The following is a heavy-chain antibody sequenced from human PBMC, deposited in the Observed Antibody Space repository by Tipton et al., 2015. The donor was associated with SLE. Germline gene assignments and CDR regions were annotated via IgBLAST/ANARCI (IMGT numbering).Heavy chain of an antibody. J-gene: IGHJ3*01. CDR2: IYFSGST. V-gene: IGHV4-61*05. Sequence: TLSLTCTVSGGSIRRSSYYWGWIRQPQGKELEWIGCIYFSGSTNYNPSLRSRVTMSVDTSKNQFSLKLSSVTAADTAVYYCARTLWVDKYIGVVPSAMRLRAFDVWGQGTMVTVTS. CDR1: GGSIRRSSYY. CDR3: ARTLWVDKYIGVVPSAMRLRAFDV. D-gene: IGHD2-2*01.